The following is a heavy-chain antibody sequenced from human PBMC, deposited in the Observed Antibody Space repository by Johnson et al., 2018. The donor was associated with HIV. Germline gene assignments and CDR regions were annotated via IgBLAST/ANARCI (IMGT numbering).Heavy chain of an antibody. Sequence: QVQLVESGGGVVQPGRSLRLSCAASGFTFSSYAMHWVRQAPVKGLEWVAVISYDGSNKYYADSVKGRFTISRDNSKNTLHLQMNSLRAGDTAVYYCAKDESDAFEIWGQGTMVTVSS. CDR3: AKDESDAFEI. J-gene: IGHJ3*02. CDR2: ISYDGSNK. CDR1: GFTFSSYA. V-gene: IGHV3-30*04.